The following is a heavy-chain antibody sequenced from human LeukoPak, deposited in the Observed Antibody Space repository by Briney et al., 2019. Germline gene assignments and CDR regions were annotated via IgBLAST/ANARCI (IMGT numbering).Heavy chain of an antibody. D-gene: IGHD1-7*01. CDR3: AKEAWNFVFRDDAFEM. J-gene: IGHJ3*02. CDR1: GFAFSSYA. V-gene: IGHV3-23*01. CDR2: ISGSGTTT. Sequence: GGSLRLSCAVSGFAFSSYAMSWVRQAPGKGLEWVSAISGSGTTTYYANSVKGRFTISRDSSRNTLHLQMNSLRAEDTAVYYCAKEAWNFVFRDDAFEMWGQGTMVTVSS.